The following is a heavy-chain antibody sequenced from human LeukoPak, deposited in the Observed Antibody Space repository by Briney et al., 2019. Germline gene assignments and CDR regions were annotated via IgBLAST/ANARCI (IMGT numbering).Heavy chain of an antibody. Sequence: GGSLRLSCVASGFTFRSAWMNWVRQAPGRGLEWVGRIKSKTDGGTTDYAAPVKGRFTISRDDSKTTLYLQMNSLQTEDTAVYYCTTDQLVRGVTNDYWGQGTLVTVSS. J-gene: IGHJ4*02. V-gene: IGHV3-15*01. CDR3: TTDQLVRGVTNDY. CDR1: GFTFRSAW. D-gene: IGHD3-10*01. CDR2: IKSKTDGGTT.